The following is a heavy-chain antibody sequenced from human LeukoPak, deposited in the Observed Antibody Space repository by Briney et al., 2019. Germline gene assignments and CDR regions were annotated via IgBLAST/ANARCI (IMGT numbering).Heavy chain of an antibody. D-gene: IGHD1-1*01. CDR2: IYYSGST. CDR1: GGSISSYY. Sequence: SETLSLTCTVSGGSISSYYWSWIRQPPGKGLEWIGYIYYSGSTNYNPSLKSRVTISVDTSKNQFSLELSSVTAADTAVYYCARDRGNDGDAFDIWGQGTMVTVSS. J-gene: IGHJ3*02. CDR3: ARDRGNDGDAFDI. V-gene: IGHV4-59*01.